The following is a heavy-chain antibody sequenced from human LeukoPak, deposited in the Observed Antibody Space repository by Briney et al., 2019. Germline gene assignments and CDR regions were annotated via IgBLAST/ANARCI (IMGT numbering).Heavy chain of an antibody. CDR3: ARGSQSTYGSSGYLNYFDY. CDR2: TISNGGST. J-gene: IGHJ4*02. CDR1: GFPFRIYV. D-gene: IGHD3-22*01. Sequence: RRPRRLSGAATGFPFRIYVMDGAGHAPGKGLEYVASTISNGGSTYYATSVKSRFTISRDNSKNTLYLQMGSVRAEDMAVYYCARGSQSTYGSSGYLNYFDYWGEGTLVTVS. V-gene: IGHV3-64*01.